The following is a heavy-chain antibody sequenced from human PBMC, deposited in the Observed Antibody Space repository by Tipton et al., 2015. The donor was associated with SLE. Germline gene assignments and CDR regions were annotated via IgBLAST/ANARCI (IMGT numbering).Heavy chain of an antibody. Sequence: TLSLTCTVSGESINSPNHYWGWIRQPPGKGLEWIGSIYFSGSTYYNPSLKSRVTISVDTSKNQFSLRLESSTAADTAVYFCARQSFGGSWEFDYWGQRALVTVSS. J-gene: IGHJ4*02. CDR2: IYFSGST. D-gene: IGHD2-15*01. CDR1: GESINSPNHY. V-gene: IGHV4-39*01. CDR3: ARQSFGGSWEFDY.